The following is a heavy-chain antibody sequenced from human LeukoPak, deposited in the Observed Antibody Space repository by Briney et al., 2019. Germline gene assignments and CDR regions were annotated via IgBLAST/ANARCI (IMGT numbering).Heavy chain of an antibody. D-gene: IGHD1-26*01. CDR3: AKDRGGMAYDAFDI. Sequence: GGSLRLSCAASGFTFSSYGMHWVRQAPGKGLEWVAVIPYDGSNKYYADSVKGRFTISRDNSKNTLYLQMNSLRAEDTAVYYCAKDRGGMAYDAFDIWGQGTMVTVSS. CDR1: GFTFSSYG. CDR2: IPYDGSNK. V-gene: IGHV3-30*18. J-gene: IGHJ3*02.